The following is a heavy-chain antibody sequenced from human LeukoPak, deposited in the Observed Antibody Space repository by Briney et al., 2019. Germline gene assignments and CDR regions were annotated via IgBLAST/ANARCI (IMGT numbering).Heavy chain of an antibody. Sequence: ASVKVSCKASGYSFTDYYIHWVRQAPGQGPEWMGWINPKIGGTHYAQKFQGRVTMTRDTYSATAHMDLRTLTTDDTAIYYCARASSRRPQNYDILTGFYTDSWGQGTLVTVSS. CDR1: GYSFTDYY. CDR3: ARASSRRPQNYDILTGFYTDS. J-gene: IGHJ4*02. V-gene: IGHV1-2*02. CDR2: INPKIGGT. D-gene: IGHD3-9*01.